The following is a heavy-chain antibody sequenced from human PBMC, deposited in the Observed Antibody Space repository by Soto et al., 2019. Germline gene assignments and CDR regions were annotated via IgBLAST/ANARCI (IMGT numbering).Heavy chain of an antibody. CDR2: IYYSGST. CDR3: ARHEVRGSSVFTFDN. V-gene: IGHV4-39*01. J-gene: IGHJ4*02. D-gene: IGHD1-26*01. CDR1: GGSISSSSYY. Sequence: SETLSLTCTVSGGSISSSSYYWGWIRQPPGKGLEWIGSIYYSGSTYYKPSLKSRVTISVDTSKNQFSLKLSSVTAADTAVYYCARHEVRGSSVFTFDNWGQGTLVTVSS.